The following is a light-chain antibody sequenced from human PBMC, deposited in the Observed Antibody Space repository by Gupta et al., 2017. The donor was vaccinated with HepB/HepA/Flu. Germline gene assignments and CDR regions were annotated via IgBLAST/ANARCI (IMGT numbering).Light chain of an antibody. CDR1: QNTGYW. J-gene: IGKJ1*01. CDR3: QQYNNYPWT. CDR2: KTS. Sequence: DIQMTQSLSTLSASVGDRVTITCRASQNTGYWLAWFQQKPGKAPNLLISKTSTLESGVPSRFSGSGSGTEFTLTISSLQPDDFATYYCQQYNNYPWTFGQGTKVEIK. V-gene: IGKV1-5*03.